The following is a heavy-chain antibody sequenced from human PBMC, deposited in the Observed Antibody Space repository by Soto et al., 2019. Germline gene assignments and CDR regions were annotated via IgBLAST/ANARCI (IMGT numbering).Heavy chain of an antibody. V-gene: IGHV3-23*01. D-gene: IGHD5-18*01. CDR1: GFTFSSYG. CDR3: AKGDTALDY. J-gene: IGHJ4*02. Sequence: PVGSLRLSCAASGFTFSSYGMSWVRQAPGKGLEWVSGISGSGGSTYYADSVKGRFTISRDNSKHTLYLQMNSLRAEDTAIYYCAKGDTALDYWGQGTLVTVSS. CDR2: ISGSGGST.